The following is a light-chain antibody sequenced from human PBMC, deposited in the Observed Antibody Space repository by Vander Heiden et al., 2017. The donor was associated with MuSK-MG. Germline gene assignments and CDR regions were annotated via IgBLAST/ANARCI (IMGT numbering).Light chain of an antibody. CDR3: QQGYTTPLT. CDR1: QTIFNY. CDR2: SAS. V-gene: IGKV1-39*01. Sequence: DIQLTQSPSSLSASVGDRVTIPCRAKQTIFNYLYWYPQRPGKAAKLLIYSASTLQSGTPQRFSGSGSGTDFTLVISSRQPEDFATYYCQQGYTTPLTFGGGTKIETK. J-gene: IGKJ4*01.